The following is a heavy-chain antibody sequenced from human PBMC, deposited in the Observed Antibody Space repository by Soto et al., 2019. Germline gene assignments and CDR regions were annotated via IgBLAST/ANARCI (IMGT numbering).Heavy chain of an antibody. CDR3: TTLPLDF. CDR2: IKSKTDGGTA. J-gene: IGHJ4*02. V-gene: IGHV3-15*05. CDR1: GFNFSNAW. Sequence: EVQLVESGGGRVEPGGSLRLSCAASGFNFSNAWMSWVRQVPGKGLEWVGRIKSKTDGGTADFAAPVRGRFILSRDDSKNTLYLQMNSLKTEDSAVYYCTTLPLDFWGQGTLVTVSS.